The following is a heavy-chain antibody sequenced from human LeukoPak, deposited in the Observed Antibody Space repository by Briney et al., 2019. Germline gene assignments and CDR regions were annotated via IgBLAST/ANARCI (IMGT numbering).Heavy chain of an antibody. V-gene: IGHV4-34*01. D-gene: IGHD3-22*01. Sequence: PSETLSLTCAVYGGSFSGYYWSWIRQPPGKGLEWIGEINHSGSTNYNPSLKSRVTISVDTPKNQFSLKLSSVTAADTAVYYCARSVYDSSGYYYGMDVWGQGTTVTVSS. CDR2: INHSGST. CDR1: GGSFSGYY. CDR3: ARSVYDSSGYYYGMDV. J-gene: IGHJ6*02.